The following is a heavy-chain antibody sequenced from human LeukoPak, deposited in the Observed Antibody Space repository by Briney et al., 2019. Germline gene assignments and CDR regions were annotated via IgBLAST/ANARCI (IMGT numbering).Heavy chain of an antibody. J-gene: IGHJ4*02. Sequence: PSETLSLTCTVSGGSISSDSYYWSWIRQPAGTGLEWIGRIYTTGNTNYNPSLKSRVTISVGTSKNQCSLKLSSVTAADTAVYYCARVPYYYDSRHPDYWGQGTLVTVSS. CDR3: ARVPYYYDSRHPDY. CDR2: IYTTGNT. D-gene: IGHD3-22*01. V-gene: IGHV4-61*02. CDR1: GGSISSDSYY.